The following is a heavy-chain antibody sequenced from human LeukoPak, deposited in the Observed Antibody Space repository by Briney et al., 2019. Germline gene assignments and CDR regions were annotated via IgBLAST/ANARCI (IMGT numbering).Heavy chain of an antibody. CDR2: ISYDGSNK. V-gene: IGHV3-30*18. CDR3: AKEMEQLAFDY. J-gene: IGHJ4*02. CDR1: GFTFSSYG. D-gene: IGHD6-13*01. Sequence: GRSLRLSCAASGFTFSSYGMHWVRQAPGKGLEWVAVISYDGSNKYYADSVKGRFTISRDNSKNTLYPQMNSLRAEDTAVYYCAKEMEQLAFDYWGQGTLVTVSS.